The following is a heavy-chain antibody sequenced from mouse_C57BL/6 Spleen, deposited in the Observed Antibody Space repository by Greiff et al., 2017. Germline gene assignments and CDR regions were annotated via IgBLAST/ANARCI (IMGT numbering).Heavy chain of an antibody. V-gene: IGHV1-80*01. Sequence: VKLVESGAELVKPGASVKISCKASGYAFSSYWMNWVKQRPGKGLEWIGQIYPGDGDTNYNGKFKGKATLTADKSSSTAYMQLSSLTSEDSAVYFCASILYGYDEAYAMDYWGQGTSVTVSS. D-gene: IGHD2-2*01. CDR3: ASILYGYDEAYAMDY. J-gene: IGHJ4*01. CDR2: IYPGDGDT. CDR1: GYAFSSYW.